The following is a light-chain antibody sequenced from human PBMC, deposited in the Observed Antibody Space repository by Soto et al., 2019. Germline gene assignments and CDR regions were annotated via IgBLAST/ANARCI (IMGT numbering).Light chain of an antibody. Sequence: IVLTQSPDTLSLSPGERATLSCRASQSVSSNYLAWYQQKLGQAPRLLIYDASRRATGIPDRFSGSGSGTDFTLTINRLEPEDFAVYYCQHYGSSPGTFGQGTKVDIK. V-gene: IGKV3-20*01. J-gene: IGKJ1*01. CDR3: QHYGSSPGT. CDR1: QSVSSNY. CDR2: DAS.